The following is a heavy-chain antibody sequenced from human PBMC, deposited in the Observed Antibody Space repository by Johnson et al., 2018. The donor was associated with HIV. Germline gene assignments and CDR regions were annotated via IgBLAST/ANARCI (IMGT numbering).Heavy chain of an antibody. CDR2: ISSSGSTI. D-gene: IGHD4-23*01. V-gene: IGHV3-11*01. J-gene: IGHJ3*02. CDR3: ARAHPFYGGNSEGAFDI. CDR1: GITVSSSY. Sequence: QVQLVESGGGLVQPGGSLRLSCAASGITVSSSYMSWVRQAPGKGLEWVSYISSSGSTIYYADSVKGRFTISRDNAKNSLYLQMNSLRAEDTALYYCARAHPFYGGNSEGAFDIWGQGTMVTVSS.